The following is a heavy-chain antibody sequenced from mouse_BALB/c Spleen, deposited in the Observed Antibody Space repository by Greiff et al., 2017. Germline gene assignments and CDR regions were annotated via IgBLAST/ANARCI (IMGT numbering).Heavy chain of an antibody. CDR3: ARVLTTVVGPFAY. CDR2: ISDGGSYT. J-gene: IGHJ3*01. V-gene: IGHV5-4*02. D-gene: IGHD1-1*01. Sequence: EVQRVESGGGLVKPGGSLKLSCAASGFTFSDYYMYWVRQTPEKRLEWVATISDGGSYTYYPDSVKGRFTISRDNAKNNLYLQMSSLKSEDTAMYYCARVLTTVVGPFAYWGQGTLVTVSA. CDR1: GFTFSDYY.